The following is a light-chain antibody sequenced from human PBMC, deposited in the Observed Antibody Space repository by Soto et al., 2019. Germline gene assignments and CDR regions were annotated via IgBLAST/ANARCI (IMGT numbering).Light chain of an antibody. CDR1: SSDVGGYNY. Sequence: QSALTQPASVSGSPGQSITISCTGTSSDVGGYNYVSWYQQQPGKAPKLMIYDVSNRPSGVSNRFSGSKSGNTASLTISGLQAEDEADYYCSSYTSSSVYVFGTGTKVTVL. CDR2: DVS. J-gene: IGLJ1*01. V-gene: IGLV2-14*01. CDR3: SSYTSSSVYV.